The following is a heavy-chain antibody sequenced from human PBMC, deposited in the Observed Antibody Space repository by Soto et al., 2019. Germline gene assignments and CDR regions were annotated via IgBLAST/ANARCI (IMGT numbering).Heavy chain of an antibody. J-gene: IGHJ4*02. Sequence: GGSLRLSCAGSVFTFRTYAMTWVRQAPWKGLEWVSAITVGGGNTMYADSVKGRFTISRDNSKNTLYLEMNGLRAEDTAIYYCAKDPNGDYIGAFDSWGQGTLVTVSS. CDR1: VFTFRTYA. V-gene: IGHV3-23*01. CDR2: ITVGGGNT. D-gene: IGHD4-17*01. CDR3: AKDPNGDYIGAFDS.